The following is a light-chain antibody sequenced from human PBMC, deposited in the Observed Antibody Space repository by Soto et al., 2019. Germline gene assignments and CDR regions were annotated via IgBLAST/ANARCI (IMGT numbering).Light chain of an antibody. Sequence: EIVLTQSPGTLSLSPGEGATLSCRASQSINSFLAWYQHRRGQAPRLLIHGASNRATGIPDRFSGSGSGPDFTLTISRLEPEDFAVYYCQQYGGSPRTFGQGTKVEVK. CDR1: QSINSF. J-gene: IGKJ1*01. V-gene: IGKV3-20*01. CDR2: GAS. CDR3: QQYGGSPRT.